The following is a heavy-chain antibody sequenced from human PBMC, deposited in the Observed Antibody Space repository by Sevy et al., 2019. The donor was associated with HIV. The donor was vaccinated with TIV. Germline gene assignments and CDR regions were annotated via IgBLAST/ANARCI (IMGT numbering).Heavy chain of an antibody. CDR3: ARGGAAAAGNYYYMDV. Sequence: SETLSLTCAVSGGSISSVGYPWSWIGQPPGKGLRGLGYINHSGSTYYNPSLKSRVTISVDRSKNQFSLKLSSVTAADTAVYYCARGGAAAAGNYYYMDVWGKGTTVTVSS. CDR1: GGSISSVGYP. CDR2: INHSGST. V-gene: IGHV4-30-2*01. D-gene: IGHD6-13*01. J-gene: IGHJ6*03.